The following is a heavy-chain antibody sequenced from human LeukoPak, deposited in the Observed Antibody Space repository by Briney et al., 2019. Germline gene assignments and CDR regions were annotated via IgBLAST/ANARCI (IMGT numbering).Heavy chain of an antibody. CDR3: ARARGYYGMDV. CDR2: IKQDGYEK. CDR1: GFTFSDYW. Sequence: GGSLRLSCAASGFTFSDYWMSWVRQSPEKGLEWVANIKQDGYEKYHVDSVKGRFTISRDNAKNSLYLQMNSLRAEDTAVYYCARARGYYGMDVWGQGTTVTVSS. V-gene: IGHV3-7*04. J-gene: IGHJ6*02. D-gene: IGHD3-10*01.